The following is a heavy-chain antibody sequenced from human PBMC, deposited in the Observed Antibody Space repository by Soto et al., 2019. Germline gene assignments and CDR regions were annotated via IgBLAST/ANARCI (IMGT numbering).Heavy chain of an antibody. Sequence: TLSLTCSVSGGSITSDHYYWNWIRQRPGKGLEWIGFICHRGDTYYNPSLRSRVSMSVDTSKNQFSLRSDDTAVYYCAREGGSETLQPSYNWFDTWGQGTLVTV. J-gene: IGHJ5*02. D-gene: IGHD6-25*01. CDR1: GGSITSDHYY. CDR2: ICHRGDT. CDR3: AREGGSETLQPSYNWFDT. V-gene: IGHV4-31*03.